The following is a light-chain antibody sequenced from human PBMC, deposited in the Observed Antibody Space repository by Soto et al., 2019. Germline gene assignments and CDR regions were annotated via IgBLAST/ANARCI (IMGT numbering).Light chain of an antibody. V-gene: IGKV1-33*01. Sequence: DIQMTQSPSSLSASVGDRVTITCQASQNINNYLNWYQQKPGRAPKLLIYDASNLEAGVPSRFRGSGSGTDFTLTISTLQSEDFAIYYCQHYNNWPPWTFGQRTKVDIK. CDR1: QNINNY. CDR2: DAS. J-gene: IGKJ1*01. CDR3: QHYNNWPPWT.